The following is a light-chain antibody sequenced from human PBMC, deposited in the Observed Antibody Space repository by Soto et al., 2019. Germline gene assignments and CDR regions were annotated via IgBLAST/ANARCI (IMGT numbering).Light chain of an antibody. Sequence: QAVVTQSPSASASLGASVKLTCTLSSGHSSYAIAWHQQQPEKGPRYLMKLNSDGSHSKGDGIPDRFSGSSSGAERYLTISSLQSEDEADYYWQTWGTGIQVVFGGGTKLTVL. CDR1: SGHSSYA. CDR2: LNSDGSH. CDR3: QTWGTGIQVV. V-gene: IGLV4-69*01. J-gene: IGLJ2*01.